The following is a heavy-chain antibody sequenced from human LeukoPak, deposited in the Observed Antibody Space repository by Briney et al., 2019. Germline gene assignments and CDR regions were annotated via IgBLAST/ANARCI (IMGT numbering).Heavy chain of an antibody. V-gene: IGHV4-61*01. CDR2: IYYSGST. CDR1: GGSISSSSSY. CDR3: ARAVRDRGVILPWFDP. Sequence: SETLSLTCTVSGGSISSSSSYWSWIRQPPGKGLEWIGYIYYSGSTNYNPSLKSRVTISVDTSKNQFSLKLSSVIAADTAVYYCARAVRDRGVILPWFDPWGQGTLVTVSS. J-gene: IGHJ5*02. D-gene: IGHD3-10*01.